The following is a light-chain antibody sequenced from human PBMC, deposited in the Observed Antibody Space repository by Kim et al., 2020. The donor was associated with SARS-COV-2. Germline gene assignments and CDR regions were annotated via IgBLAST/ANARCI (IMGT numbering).Light chain of an antibody. J-gene: IGKJ2*01. CDR2: GAS. Sequence: VSAGERVTLSCRASQTVDRNLAWYQQKPGQAPRLLIYGASTRATDIPARFSGSGSGTEFTLIISSLQSEDFAVYYCQQYSHWPPYTFGQGTKLEI. CDR1: QTVDRN. CDR3: QQYSHWPPYT. V-gene: IGKV3-15*01.